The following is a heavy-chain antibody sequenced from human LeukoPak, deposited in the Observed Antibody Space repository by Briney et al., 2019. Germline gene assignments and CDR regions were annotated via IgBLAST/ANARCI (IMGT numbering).Heavy chain of an antibody. J-gene: IGHJ4*02. CDR3: AKGDRYSSGWYSNFDY. D-gene: IGHD6-19*01. CDR1: GFTFDDYA. V-gene: IGHV3-9*01. Sequence: PGRSLRLSCAASGFTFDDYAMHWVRQAPAKGLEWVSGISWNSGSIGYADSVKGRFTISRDNAKNSLYLQMNSLRAEDTALYYCAKGDRYSSGWYSNFDYWGQGTLVTVSS. CDR2: ISWNSGSI.